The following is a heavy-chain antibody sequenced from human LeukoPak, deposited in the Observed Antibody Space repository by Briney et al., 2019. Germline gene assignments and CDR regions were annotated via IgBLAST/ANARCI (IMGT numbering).Heavy chain of an antibody. V-gene: IGHV3-23*01. D-gene: IGHD2-2*01. CDR2: ISGSGGST. Sequence: GGSLRLSCAASGFTFSSYAMSWVRQAPGKGLEWVSAISGSGGSTYYADSVKGRFTISRDNSKNTLYLQMNSLRAEDTAVYYCASQCDIVVVPAAASYFDCWGQGTLVTVSS. CDR3: ASQCDIVVVPAAASYFDC. CDR1: GFTFSSYA. J-gene: IGHJ4*02.